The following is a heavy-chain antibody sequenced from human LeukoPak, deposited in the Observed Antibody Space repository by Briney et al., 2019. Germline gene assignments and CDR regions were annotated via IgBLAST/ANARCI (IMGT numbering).Heavy chain of an antibody. V-gene: IGHV1-18*01. Sequence: GASVKVSCKASGYTFTSYGISWVRQAPGQGLEWMGWISAYNGNTNYAQKLQGRVTMTTDTSTSTAYMELRSLRSDDTAVYYCARDLPRYFDWLGAFDIWGQGTMATVSS. D-gene: IGHD3-9*01. CDR3: ARDLPRYFDWLGAFDI. CDR2: ISAYNGNT. CDR1: GYTFTSYG. J-gene: IGHJ3*02.